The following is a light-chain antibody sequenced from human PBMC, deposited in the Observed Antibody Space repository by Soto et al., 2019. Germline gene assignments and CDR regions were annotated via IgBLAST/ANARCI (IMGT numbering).Light chain of an antibody. J-gene: IGKJ1*01. CDR2: GAS. CDR3: QQYAASPRT. CDR1: QSVSSNY. Sequence: IVLTQSPGTLSLSPRERATLSCRASQSVSSNYLAWYQHRPGQAPRLLIYGASNRAPGIPDRFSGSGSGTDFTLTISSLEPEDFAVYYCQQYAASPRTFGQGTQVEV. V-gene: IGKV3-20*01.